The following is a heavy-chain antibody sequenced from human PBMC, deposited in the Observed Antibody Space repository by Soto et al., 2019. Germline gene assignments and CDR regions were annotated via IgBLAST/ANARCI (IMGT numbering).Heavy chain of an antibody. CDR3: VRMGNIVLMVYAMYNWFGP. CDR1: GGSISSYY. Sequence: SETLSLTCTVSGGSISSYYWSWIRQPPGKGLGWIGYIYYSGSTNYNPSLKSRVNISVDTSKNQFSLKLSSVTAADTAVYYCVRMGNIVLMVYAMYNWFGPWGQGTLVTVSS. CDR2: IYYSGST. V-gene: IGHV4-59*08. J-gene: IGHJ5*02. D-gene: IGHD2-8*01.